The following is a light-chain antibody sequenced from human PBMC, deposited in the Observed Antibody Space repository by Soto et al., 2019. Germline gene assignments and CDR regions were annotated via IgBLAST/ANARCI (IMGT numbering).Light chain of an antibody. Sequence: DTQMTQSPSSLSASVGARVIITFRASHSISSYLNWYQQKPGKAPKRLIYDASSVQSGVPSRFSGSGSGTDFTLTISSLQPEDFAPYYCQQSYSTPLTFGGGTKVDI. CDR3: QQSYSTPLT. V-gene: IGKV1-39*01. CDR2: DAS. CDR1: HSISSY. J-gene: IGKJ4*01.